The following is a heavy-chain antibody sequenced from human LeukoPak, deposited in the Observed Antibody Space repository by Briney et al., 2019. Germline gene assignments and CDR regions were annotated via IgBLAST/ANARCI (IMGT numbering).Heavy chain of an antibody. CDR1: GGSISSSNW. CDR2: IYHSGST. D-gene: IGHD6-19*01. Sequence: SGTLSLTCAVSGGSISSSNWWSWVRQPPGKGLEWIGEIYHSGSTNYNPSLKSRVTISVDKSKNQFSLKLSSETAADTAVYYCARFGAVAGENLDAFDIWGQGTMVTVSS. V-gene: IGHV4-4*02. CDR3: ARFGAVAGENLDAFDI. J-gene: IGHJ3*02.